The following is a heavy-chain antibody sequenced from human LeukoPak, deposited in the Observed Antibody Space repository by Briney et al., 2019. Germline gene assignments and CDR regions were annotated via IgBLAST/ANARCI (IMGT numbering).Heavy chain of an antibody. CDR2: IVGDASKM. D-gene: IGHD1-14*01. CDR1: GFSFDNCA. J-gene: IGHJ6*03. Sequence: GGSLRLSCAVSGFSFDNCAMTWVRQAPGKGLEWVSSIVGDASKMYYADSVKGRFTISSDGSRSMLSLHMSRLRAEDTAIYYCARQPYNYYYLDVWGKGTTVTVSS. CDR3: ARQPYNYYYLDV. V-gene: IGHV3-23*01.